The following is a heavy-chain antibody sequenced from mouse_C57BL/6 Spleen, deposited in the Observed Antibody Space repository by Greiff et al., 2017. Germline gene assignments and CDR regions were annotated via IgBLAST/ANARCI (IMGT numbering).Heavy chain of an antibody. D-gene: IGHD1-1*01. CDR3: ARPDYGSSYRYFDV. Sequence: DVMLVESGGDLVKPGGSLKLSCAASGFTFSSYGMSWVRQTPDKRLEWVATISSGGSYTYYPDSVKGRFTISRDNAKNTLYLQMSSLKSEDTAMYYCARPDYGSSYRYFDVWGTGTTVTVSS. CDR2: ISSGGSYT. CDR1: GFTFSSYG. V-gene: IGHV5-6*02. J-gene: IGHJ1*03.